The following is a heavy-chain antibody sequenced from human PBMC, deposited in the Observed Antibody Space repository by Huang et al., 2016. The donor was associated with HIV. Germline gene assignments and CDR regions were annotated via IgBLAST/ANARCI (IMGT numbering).Heavy chain of an antibody. D-gene: IGHD2-2*01. CDR1: GDSFSDFF. Sequence: QVRLDQWGAGLLKPSETLSLTCAVYGDSFSDFFWSWIRQSPGKGLEWIGEINHGGKTNYNPSLKSRVTIAVDTSKNQFSLKLKSVTVDDTSMYYCVRGRGTSWSFFDTWGQGSLVTVFS. CDR2: INHGGKT. V-gene: IGHV4-34*01. CDR3: VRGRGTSWSFFDT. J-gene: IGHJ4*02.